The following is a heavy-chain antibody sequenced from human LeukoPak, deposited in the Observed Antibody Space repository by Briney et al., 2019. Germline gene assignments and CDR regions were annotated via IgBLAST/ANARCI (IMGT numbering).Heavy chain of an antibody. J-gene: IGHJ4*02. CDR3: ARDRIAVSFDH. CDR2: LEKDGSNQ. D-gene: IGHD6-19*01. CDR1: GFVFNTFG. Sequence: PGGSLRLSCEASGFVFNTFGVHWVRQAPGKGLEWVAALEKDGSNQHYADSVKGRLTTSRDNSKNIFYLQMNNLRAEDTAVYYCARDRIAVSFDHWGQGTLVTVSS. V-gene: IGHV3-33*01.